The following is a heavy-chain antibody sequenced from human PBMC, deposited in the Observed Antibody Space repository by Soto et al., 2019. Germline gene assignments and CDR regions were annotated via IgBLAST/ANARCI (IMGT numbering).Heavy chain of an antibody. J-gene: IGHJ4*02. CDR3: ARGPTSDKVDY. V-gene: IGHV4-30-4*01. D-gene: IGHD3-10*01. Sequence: QVQLQESGPGLVKPSQTLSLTCTVSGGSINSADYYWSWIRQPPGEGLEWIGHIYDSGKTYTNPSLQRQVTMSVDTSKTQFSRRLTSVTAADTAVYYCARGPTSDKVDYWGQGTLGTVSS. CDR2: IYDSGKT. CDR1: GGSINSADYY.